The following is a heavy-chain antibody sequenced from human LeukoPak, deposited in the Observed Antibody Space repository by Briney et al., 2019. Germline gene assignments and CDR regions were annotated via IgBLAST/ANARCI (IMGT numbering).Heavy chain of an antibody. V-gene: IGHV3-74*01. D-gene: IGHD3-3*01. CDR2: INSDGTNT. Sequence: PGGSLRLXCAASTFTFSRYWMHWVRQAPGKGLVWVSRINSDGTNTYYADSVKGRFTISRDNTKNTLYLQMNSLRTEDTAVYYCARDRAAFGVVQVGYWGQGTLVTVSS. CDR3: ARDRAAFGVVQVGY. J-gene: IGHJ4*02. CDR1: TFTFSRYW.